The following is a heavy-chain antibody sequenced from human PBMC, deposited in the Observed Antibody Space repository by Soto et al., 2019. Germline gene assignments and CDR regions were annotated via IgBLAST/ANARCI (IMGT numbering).Heavy chain of an antibody. D-gene: IGHD6-19*01. CDR2: ISSREVTV. Sequence: GGSLRLSCAASGFTFSNYYMTWIRQAPGKGLECLSYISSREVTVYYADSVKGRFTISGDNTKNSLYLQMTTLRDEDTAVYYCARVSASGWHVNGRDYFDSWGQGTLVTVSS. CDR1: GFTFSNYY. CDR3: ARVSASGWHVNGRDYFDS. J-gene: IGHJ4*02. V-gene: IGHV3-11*01.